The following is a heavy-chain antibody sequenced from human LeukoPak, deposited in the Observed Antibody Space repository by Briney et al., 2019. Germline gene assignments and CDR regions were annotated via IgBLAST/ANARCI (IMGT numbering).Heavy chain of an antibody. D-gene: IGHD1-26*01. V-gene: IGHV3-23*01. CDR2: ISGSGGST. CDR1: GFTFSSYA. CDR3: AKGFYHVGATTVYDY. J-gene: IGHJ4*02. Sequence: GGSLRLSCAASGFTFSSYAMDWVRQAPGKGLEWVSAISGSGGSTYYADSVKGRFTISRDNSKNTLYLQMNSLRAEDTAVYYCAKGFYHVGATTVYDYWGQGTLVTVSS.